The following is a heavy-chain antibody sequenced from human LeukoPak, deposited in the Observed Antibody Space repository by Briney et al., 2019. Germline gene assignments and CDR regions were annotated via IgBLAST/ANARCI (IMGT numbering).Heavy chain of an antibody. J-gene: IGHJ4*02. Sequence: SGGSLRLSCAASGFTVNNNYMSWVRQAPGKGLEWVAFIRYDGSNKYYAGSVKGRFTISRDNSKNTLYLQMNSLRAEDTAVYYCAPSGVGATTFIDYWGQGTLVTVSS. CDR3: APSGVGATTFIDY. V-gene: IGHV3-30*02. CDR1: GFTVNNNY. CDR2: IRYDGSNK. D-gene: IGHD1-26*01.